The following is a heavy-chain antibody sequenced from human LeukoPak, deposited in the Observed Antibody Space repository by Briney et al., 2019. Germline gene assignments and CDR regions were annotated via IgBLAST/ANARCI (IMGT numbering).Heavy chain of an antibody. J-gene: IGHJ4*02. Sequence: GGSLRLSCAASGFTFSSYSMNWVRQAPGKGLEWVSSISSSSSYIYYADSVKGRFTISRDNDKNSLYLQMNSLRAEDTAVYYCARFHIAEYSSGWSFDYWGQGTLVTVSS. CDR3: ARFHIAEYSSGWSFDY. D-gene: IGHD6-19*01. V-gene: IGHV3-21*01. CDR2: ISSSSSYI. CDR1: GFTFSSYS.